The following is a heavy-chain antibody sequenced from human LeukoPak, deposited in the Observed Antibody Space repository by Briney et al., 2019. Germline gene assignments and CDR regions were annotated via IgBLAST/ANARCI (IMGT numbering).Heavy chain of an antibody. D-gene: IGHD6-19*01. V-gene: IGHV3-9*01. CDR3: AKEAVAGGAPY. Sequence: GGSLRLSCAVSGFTFDDYAMHWVRQAPGKGLEWVSGISWNSGSIGYADSVKGRFTISRDNAKNSLYLQMNSLRAEDTALYYCAKEAVAGGAPYWGQGTLVTVSS. CDR1: GFTFDDYA. J-gene: IGHJ4*02. CDR2: ISWNSGSI.